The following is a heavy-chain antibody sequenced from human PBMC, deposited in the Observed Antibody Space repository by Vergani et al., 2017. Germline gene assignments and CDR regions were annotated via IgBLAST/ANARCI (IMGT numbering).Heavy chain of an antibody. D-gene: IGHD6-6*01. V-gene: IGHV1-69*04. CDR1: GGTFSSYA. CDR2: IIPILGIA. J-gene: IGHJ6*02. CDR3: AKGDSSSPPWGYYGMDV. Sequence: QVQLVQSGAEVKKPGSSVKVSCKASGGTFSSYAISWVRQAPGQGLEWMGRIIPILGIANYAQKFQGRVTITADKSTSTAYMELSSLRSEDTAVYYSAKGDSSSPPWGYYGMDVWGQGTTVTVSS.